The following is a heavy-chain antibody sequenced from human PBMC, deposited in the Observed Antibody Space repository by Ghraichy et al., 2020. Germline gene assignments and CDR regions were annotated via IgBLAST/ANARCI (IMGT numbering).Heavy chain of an antibody. Sequence: SVKVSCKASGGTFSSYAISWVRQAPGQGLEWMGRIIPILGIANYAQKFQGRVTITADKSTSTAYMELRSLRSEDTAVYYCARDDRASYDYVWGSYRNWFDPWGQGTLVTVSS. CDR3: ARDDRASYDYVWGSYRNWFDP. J-gene: IGHJ5*02. V-gene: IGHV1-69*04. D-gene: IGHD3-16*02. CDR1: GGTFSSYA. CDR2: IIPILGIA.